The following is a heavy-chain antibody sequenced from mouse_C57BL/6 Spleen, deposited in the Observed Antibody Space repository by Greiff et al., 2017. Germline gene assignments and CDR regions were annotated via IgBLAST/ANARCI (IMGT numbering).Heavy chain of an antibody. J-gene: IGHJ1*03. V-gene: IGHV1-81*01. CDR2: IYPRSGNT. CDR3: ARSYYSNYEYFDV. D-gene: IGHD2-5*01. Sequence: QVTLKVSGAELARPGASVKLSCKASGYTFTSYGISWVKQRTGQGLEWIGEIYPRSGNTYYNEKFKGKATLTADKSSSTAYMELRSLTSEDSAVYFCARSYYSNYEYFDVWGTGTTVTVSS. CDR1: GYTFTSYG.